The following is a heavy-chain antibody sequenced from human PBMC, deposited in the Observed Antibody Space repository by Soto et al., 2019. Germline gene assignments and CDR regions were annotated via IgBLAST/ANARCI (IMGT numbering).Heavy chain of an antibody. J-gene: IGHJ4*02. CDR2: ISGSGGST. CDR1: GFTFSSYA. Sequence: PGGSLRLSCAASGFTFSSYAMSWVRQAPGKGLEWVSAISGSGGSTYYADSVKGRFTISRDNSKNTLYLQMNSLRAEDTALYYCAKSEYDFWSRYDYWGQGTLVTVSS. V-gene: IGHV3-23*01. D-gene: IGHD3-3*01. CDR3: AKSEYDFWSRYDY.